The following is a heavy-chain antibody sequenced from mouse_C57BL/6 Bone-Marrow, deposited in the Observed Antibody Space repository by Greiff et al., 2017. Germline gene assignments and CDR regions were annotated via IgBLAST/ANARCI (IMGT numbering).Heavy chain of an antibody. CDR1: GYTFTSYG. Sequence: VKLQQSGAELARPGASVKLSCKASGYTFTSYGISWVKQRTGQGLEWIGEIYPRSGNTYYNEKFKGKATLTADKSSSTAYMELRSLTSEDSAVYFCAKGVYPWYFDVWGTGTTVTVAS. D-gene: IGHD3-3*01. J-gene: IGHJ1*03. CDR2: IYPRSGNT. V-gene: IGHV1-81*01. CDR3: AKGVYPWYFDV.